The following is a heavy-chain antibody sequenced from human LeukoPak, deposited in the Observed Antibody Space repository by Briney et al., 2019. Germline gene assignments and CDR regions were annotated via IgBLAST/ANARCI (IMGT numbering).Heavy chain of an antibody. CDR3: ARDVAATTVAAGAFDP. CDR2: IDWRGANT. J-gene: IGHJ5*02. CDR1: GSTSNRVRFDDFG. D-gene: IGHD2-15*01. V-gene: IGHV3-20*04. Sequence: GRSLRPSCEPAGSTSNRVRFDDFGMSWFRQGRWKAPKRVAGIDWRGANTGYADSVKGRFTISRDNGKNLLYLQMNSLRDEDTALYYCARDVAATTVAAGAFDPWGQGTLVIVTS.